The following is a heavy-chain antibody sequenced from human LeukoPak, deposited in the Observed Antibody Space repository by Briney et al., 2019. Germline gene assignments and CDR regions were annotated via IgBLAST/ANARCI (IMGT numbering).Heavy chain of an antibody. CDR2: IYTSGST. Sequence: SETLSLTCTVSGGSISSYYWSWIRQPAGKGLEWIGRIYTSGSTNYNPSLKSRVTISVDTSKNQFSLKLSSVTAADTAVYYCARDSNSGDPFQHWGQGTLVTVSS. J-gene: IGHJ1*01. CDR1: GGSISSYY. CDR3: ARDSNSGDPFQH. V-gene: IGHV4-4*07. D-gene: IGHD3-10*01.